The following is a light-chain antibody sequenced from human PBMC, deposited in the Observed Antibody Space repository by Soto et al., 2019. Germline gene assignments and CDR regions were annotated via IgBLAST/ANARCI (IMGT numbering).Light chain of an antibody. CDR3: SSYTSSSTYV. CDR1: SSDVGYYNY. Sequence: QSVLAQPAAVSGSPGQSITISCTGISSDVGYYNYVSWYQQHPGKAPKLMIYEVSNRPSGVSNRFSGSKSGITASLTISGLQAEDEGEYFCSSYTSSSTYVFGTGTK. CDR2: EVS. J-gene: IGLJ1*01. V-gene: IGLV2-14*01.